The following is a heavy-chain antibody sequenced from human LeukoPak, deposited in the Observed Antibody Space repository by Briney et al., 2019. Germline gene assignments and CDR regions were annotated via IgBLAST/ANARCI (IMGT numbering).Heavy chain of an antibody. D-gene: IGHD1-26*01. V-gene: IGHV3-30*04. CDR3: ARARGRWHLLPLDF. CDR2: ISHDGGTK. Sequence: PGGSLRLSCAASGFSFSNFAIHWVRQAPGKGLEWLAVISHDGGTKHYADSVKGRFTISRDNSNNSLSLQMNGLSAEDTAVYYCARARGRWHLLPLDFWGQGTLVTVSS. CDR1: GFSFSNFA. J-gene: IGHJ4*02.